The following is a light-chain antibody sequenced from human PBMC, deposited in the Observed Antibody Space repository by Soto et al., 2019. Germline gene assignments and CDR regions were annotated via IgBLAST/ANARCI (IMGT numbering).Light chain of an antibody. CDR3: QQYYNWPPT. Sequence: IVMTQSPAPLSVSPGERATLSCRASQSVGTNLAWYHQKPGQAPRLLISGASTRATGVPARFTGSGSGTEFTLTISSLQSEDFAVYYCQQYYNWPPTFGRGTKVDIK. J-gene: IGKJ1*01. CDR1: QSVGTN. V-gene: IGKV3-15*01. CDR2: GAS.